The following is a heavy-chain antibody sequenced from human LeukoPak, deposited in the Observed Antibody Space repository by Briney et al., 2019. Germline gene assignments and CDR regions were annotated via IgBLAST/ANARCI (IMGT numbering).Heavy chain of an antibody. D-gene: IGHD3-3*01. CDR3: ARQNYDEVNYYYYGLDV. CDR1: GGSISSSY. Sequence: SETLSLTCTVSGGSISSSYWSWIRQSPGKGLEWIGYIYYRGSTDYNPSLKSRVTISVDTSKNQFSLKLSSVTAADTAVYYCARQNYDEVNYYYYGLDVWGQGTTVTVSS. V-gene: IGHV4-59*08. CDR2: IYYRGST. J-gene: IGHJ6*02.